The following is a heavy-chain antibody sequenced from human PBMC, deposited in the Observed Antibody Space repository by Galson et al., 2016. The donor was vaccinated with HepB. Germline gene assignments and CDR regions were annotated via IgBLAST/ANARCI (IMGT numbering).Heavy chain of an antibody. CDR3: ARSACSGGACYSYWYFDL. D-gene: IGHD2-15*01. CDR2: IYPGDSDT. Sequence: QSGAEVKKPGESLKISCKASGYNFNTYWIGWVRQMPGKGLEWMGIIYPGDSDTRYSPSFQGQVTISADKSSSTAYLQWSSLKASDTATYYCARSACSGGACYSYWYFDLWGRGTPVTVSS. CDR1: GYNFNTYW. V-gene: IGHV5-51*01. J-gene: IGHJ2*01.